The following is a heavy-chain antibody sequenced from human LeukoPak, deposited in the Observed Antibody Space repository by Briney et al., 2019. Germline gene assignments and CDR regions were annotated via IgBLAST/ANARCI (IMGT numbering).Heavy chain of an antibody. D-gene: IGHD6-25*01. CDR2: IIPIFGTA. CDR1: GGTFSSYA. CDR3: ARDGYWDRRSMDV. Sequence: GASMKVSCKASGGTFSSYAISWVRQAPGQGLEWMGGIIPIFGTANYAQKFQGRVTITTDESTSTAYMELSSLRSEDTAVYYCARDGYWDRRSMDVWGKGTTVTVSS. V-gene: IGHV1-69*05. J-gene: IGHJ6*03.